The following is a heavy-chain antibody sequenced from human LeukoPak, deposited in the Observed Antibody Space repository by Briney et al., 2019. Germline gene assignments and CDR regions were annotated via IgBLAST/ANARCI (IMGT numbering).Heavy chain of an antibody. Sequence: ASVKVSCEASGYTFTGYYMHWVRQAPGQGLEWMGWINPNSGGTNYAQKFQGRVTMTRDTSISTAYMELSRLRSDDTAVYYCARVSGWSTVNWFDPWGQGTLVTVSS. J-gene: IGHJ5*02. CDR2: INPNSGGT. V-gene: IGHV1-2*02. CDR1: GYTFTGYY. D-gene: IGHD6-19*01. CDR3: ARVSGWSTVNWFDP.